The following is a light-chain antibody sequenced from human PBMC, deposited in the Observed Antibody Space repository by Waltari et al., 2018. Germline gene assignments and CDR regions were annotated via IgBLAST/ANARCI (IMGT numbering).Light chain of an antibody. Sequence: QSALTQAAAVSGSPGQSIPISCTGTSSDIGSYHLVSWYQQCPGEAPRLIIYEDSKRPSGLSNRFSGSRSGNTASLTISGLQAEDEAHYYCCSYAAPMTYVFGTGTKVTVL. CDR3: CSYAAPMTYV. J-gene: IGLJ1*01. V-gene: IGLV2-23*01. CDR2: EDS. CDR1: SSDIGSYHL.